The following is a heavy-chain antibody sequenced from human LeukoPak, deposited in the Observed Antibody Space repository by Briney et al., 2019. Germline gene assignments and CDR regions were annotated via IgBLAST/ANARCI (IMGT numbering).Heavy chain of an antibody. V-gene: IGHV3-33*01. CDR1: GFSFSNYD. CDR3: AREDHSGADAFDI. D-gene: IGHD5-12*01. Sequence: GGSLRLSCAASGFSFSNYDMHWVRQAPGKGLEWVAVIWYDGSNKYYADSVKGRFTISRDNSKNTLYLQMNSLRVEDTAVYFCAREDHSGADAFDIWGQGTMVTVSS. J-gene: IGHJ3*02. CDR2: IWYDGSNK.